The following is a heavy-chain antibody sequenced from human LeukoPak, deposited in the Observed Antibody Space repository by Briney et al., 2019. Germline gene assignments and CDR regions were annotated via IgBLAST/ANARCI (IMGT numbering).Heavy chain of an antibody. J-gene: IGHJ4*02. V-gene: IGHV3-21*06. Sequence: GGSLRLSCAASGFTFSDYTINWVRQAPGKGLEWVSVISSSSSYTYYADSVKGRFTVSRDNAKDSLYLQMNSLRVEDTAVYYCARERYHGSGAPKYDFWGQGTLVTVSS. CDR2: ISSSSSYT. CDR3: ARERYHGSGAPKYDF. D-gene: IGHD3-10*01. CDR1: GFTFSDYT.